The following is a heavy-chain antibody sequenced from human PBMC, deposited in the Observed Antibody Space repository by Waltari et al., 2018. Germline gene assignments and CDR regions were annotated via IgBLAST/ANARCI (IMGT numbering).Heavy chain of an antibody. Sequence: EVLLVESGGGLDQPGGSLRLSCAASGFTFSTYWMSWVRQAPGKGLEWVASIKQDGGEKYYGDSMKGRFTISRDNAKNSLYLQMNSLRVEDTAVYYCARNCSSTTCHSAFDIWGQGTMVTVSS. J-gene: IGHJ3*02. V-gene: IGHV3-7*01. CDR1: GFTFSTYW. CDR2: IKQDGGEK. D-gene: IGHD2-2*01. CDR3: ARNCSSTTCHSAFDI.